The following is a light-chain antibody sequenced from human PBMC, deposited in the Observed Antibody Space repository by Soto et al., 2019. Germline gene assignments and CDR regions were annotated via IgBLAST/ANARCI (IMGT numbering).Light chain of an antibody. CDR1: QGISSD. Sequence: DIQMTQSPSFLSASVGDRVTITCRASQGISSDLAWYQQKPGKAPKLVIYAASTLQSGVPSRFSGSGCGTEFTLPISSLQPEDFATYYCQQLNSYPPTFGPGTKVDIK. V-gene: IGKV1-9*01. J-gene: IGKJ3*01. CDR3: QQLNSYPPT. CDR2: AAS.